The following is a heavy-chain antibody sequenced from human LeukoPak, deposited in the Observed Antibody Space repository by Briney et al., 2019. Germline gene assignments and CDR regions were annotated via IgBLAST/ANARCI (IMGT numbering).Heavy chain of an antibody. Sequence: GGSLRLSCAASGFTFSSYGTHWVRQAPGKGLEGGAVISYDGSNKYYADSVKGRFTISRDNSKNTLYLQMNSLRAEDTAVYYCAKEIYGDSTGGRFQHWGQGTLVTVSS. J-gene: IGHJ1*01. D-gene: IGHD4-17*01. CDR2: ISYDGSNK. CDR1: GFTFSSYG. CDR3: AKEIYGDSTGGRFQH. V-gene: IGHV3-30*18.